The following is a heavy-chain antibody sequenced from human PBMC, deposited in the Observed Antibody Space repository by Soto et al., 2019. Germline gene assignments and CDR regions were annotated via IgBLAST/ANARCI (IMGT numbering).Heavy chain of an antibody. CDR1: GYTFTSYD. D-gene: IGHD2-2*01. CDR2: MNPNSGNT. J-gene: IGHJ6*03. Sequence: ASVKVSCKASGYTFTSYDINWVRQATGQRLEWKRWMNPNSGNTGYAQKFQGWVTMTRDTSISTAYMELSRPRSDDTTVYYCAREGRYCSSTSCYATYYYYMDVWGKGTTVTVSS. CDR3: AREGRYCSSTSCYATYYYYMDV. V-gene: IGHV1-8*01.